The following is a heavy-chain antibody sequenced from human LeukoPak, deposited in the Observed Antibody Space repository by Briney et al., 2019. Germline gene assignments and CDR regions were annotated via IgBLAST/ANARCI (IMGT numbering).Heavy chain of an antibody. CDR3: AKDGEYFNFAS. CDR1: GFIFSNYA. D-gene: IGHD4-17*01. CDR2: MQYDGSSK. Sequence: PGGSLRLSCAASGFIFSNYAMYWVRQAPGKGLEWVAFMQYDGSSKYHGDSVKGRITISRDNTKNTLHLQMNSLRVEDTAVYYCAKDGEYFNFASWGQGTLVTVSS. V-gene: IGHV3-30*02. J-gene: IGHJ4*02.